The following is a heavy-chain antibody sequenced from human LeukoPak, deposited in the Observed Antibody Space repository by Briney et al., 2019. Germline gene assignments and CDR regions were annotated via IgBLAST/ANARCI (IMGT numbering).Heavy chain of an antibody. CDR3: ASLRGYSYGYKDY. Sequence: SQTLSLTCTVSGGSISSGGYYWSWIRQPPGKGLEWIGEINHSGSTNYNPSLKSRVTISVDTSKNQFSLKLSSVTAADTAVYYCASLRGYSYGYKDYWGQGTLVTVSS. CDR1: GGSISSGGYY. V-gene: IGHV4-30-2*01. J-gene: IGHJ4*02. CDR2: INHSGST. D-gene: IGHD5-18*01.